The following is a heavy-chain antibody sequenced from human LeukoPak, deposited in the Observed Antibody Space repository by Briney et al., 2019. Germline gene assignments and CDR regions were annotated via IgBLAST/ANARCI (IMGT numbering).Heavy chain of an antibody. CDR3: AKGSREWEVLDAFDI. V-gene: IGHV3-23*01. CDR1: GLTFSNYG. Sequence: PGGSLRLSCAASGLTFSNYGLNWVRQAPGKGLEWVSGISGSGARRDYADSVKGRFTISRDTAKNTLYLQMNSLRAEDTAVYYCAKGSREWEVLDAFDIWGQGTMVTVSS. D-gene: IGHD1-26*01. CDR2: ISGSGARR. J-gene: IGHJ3*02.